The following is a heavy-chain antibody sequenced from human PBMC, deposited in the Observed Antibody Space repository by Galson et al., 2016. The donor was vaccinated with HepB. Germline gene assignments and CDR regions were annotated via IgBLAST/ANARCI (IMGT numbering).Heavy chain of an antibody. CDR1: GCTVSSNY. V-gene: IGHV3-53*04. Sequence: SLRLSCAASGCTVSSNYMTWVRQDPVKGLEWVSVIYSGCSTFYADSVKGRFTIYRHDSQNTLYLQMDSLRVEDTAVYYCICELGVVIRRHYWGQGTLVTVSS. D-gene: IGHD3-3*01. CDR2: IYSGCST. J-gene: IGHJ4*02. CDR3: ICELGVVIRRHY.